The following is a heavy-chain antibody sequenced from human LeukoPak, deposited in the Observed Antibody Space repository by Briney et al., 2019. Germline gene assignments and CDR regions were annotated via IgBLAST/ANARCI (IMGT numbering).Heavy chain of an antibody. Sequence: GGSLRLSCAASGFTFSSYAMSWVRQAPGKGLEWVSAISGSGGSTYYADSVKGRFTISRDNSKNTLYLQMNSLRAEDTAVYYCAKDSWSSSWYEPLDYWGQGTLVTVSS. CDR1: GFTFSSYA. CDR2: ISGSGGST. V-gene: IGHV3-23*01. J-gene: IGHJ4*02. D-gene: IGHD6-13*01. CDR3: AKDSWSSSWYEPLDY.